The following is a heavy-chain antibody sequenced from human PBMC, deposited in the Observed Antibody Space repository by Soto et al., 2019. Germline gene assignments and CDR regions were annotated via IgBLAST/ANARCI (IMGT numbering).Heavy chain of an antibody. J-gene: IGHJ4*02. CDR1: VGSISSYY. CDR2: VYSSGRT. Sequence: SETLSLSCTVSVGSISSYYWSWIREPPGKGLEWIGYVYSSGRTSYNPSLRSRVTISVDTSNNQFSLDLSSVTAADTAVYYCARGSELWPYWGQGTLVTVSS. CDR3: ARGSELWPY. D-gene: IGHD5-18*01. V-gene: IGHV4-59*01.